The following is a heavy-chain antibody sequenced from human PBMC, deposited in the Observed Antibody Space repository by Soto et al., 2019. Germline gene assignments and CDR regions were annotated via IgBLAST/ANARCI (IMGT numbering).Heavy chain of an antibody. CDR2: ISSSGTI. CDR1: GFTFSSYE. Sequence: GGSLRLSCAASGFTFSSYEMDWVRQAPGKGLEWVAYISSSGTILYGDSVKGRFTISRDNADNSLYPQMNSLTAEDTAVYYCTKEKSVMYSGYDAFDIWGRGTMVTVSS. D-gene: IGHD5-12*01. CDR3: TKEKSVMYSGYDAFDI. J-gene: IGHJ3*02. V-gene: IGHV3-48*03.